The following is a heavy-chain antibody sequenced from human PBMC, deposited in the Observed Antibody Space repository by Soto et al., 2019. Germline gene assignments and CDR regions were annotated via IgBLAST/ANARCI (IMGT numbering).Heavy chain of an antibody. D-gene: IGHD1-26*01. CDR1: GYTFTSYD. Sequence: ASVKVSCKASGYTFTSYDINWVRQATGQGLEWMGWMNPNSGNTGYAQKFQGRVTMTRNTSISTAYMELSGLRSEDTAVYYCARVIGVNYYYYYGMDVWGQGTTVTVSS. V-gene: IGHV1-8*01. J-gene: IGHJ6*02. CDR3: ARVIGVNYYYYYGMDV. CDR2: MNPNSGNT.